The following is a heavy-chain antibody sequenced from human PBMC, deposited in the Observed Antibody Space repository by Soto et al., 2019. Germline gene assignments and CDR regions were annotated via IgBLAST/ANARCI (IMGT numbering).Heavy chain of an antibody. D-gene: IGHD6-13*01. CDR2: ISSSSSYI. V-gene: IGHV3-21*01. CDR1: GFTFSSYS. J-gene: IGHJ6*03. CDR3: ARDPAVLAAAGTESYYYYYMDV. Sequence: GGSLRLSCAASGFTFSSYSMNWVRQAPGKGLEWVSSISSSSSYIYYADSVKGRFTISRDNAKNSLYLQMNSLRAEDTAVYYCARDPAVLAAAGTESYYYYYMDVWGKGTTVTVSS.